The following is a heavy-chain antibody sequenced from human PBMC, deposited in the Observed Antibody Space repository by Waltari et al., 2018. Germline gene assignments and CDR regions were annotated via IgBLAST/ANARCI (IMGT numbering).Heavy chain of an antibody. Sequence: QVQLVESGGGVVQPGGSLRLSCAASGFTFSSCGMHWVRQTPGKGLEWVAFIRYDGSNKYYADSVKGRFTISRDNSKNTLYLQMNSLRAEDTAVYYCAKVFSSGSYYSPVDYWGQGTLVTVSS. CDR2: IRYDGSNK. CDR1: GFTFSSCG. J-gene: IGHJ4*02. V-gene: IGHV3-30*02. D-gene: IGHD1-26*01. CDR3: AKVFSSGSYYSPVDY.